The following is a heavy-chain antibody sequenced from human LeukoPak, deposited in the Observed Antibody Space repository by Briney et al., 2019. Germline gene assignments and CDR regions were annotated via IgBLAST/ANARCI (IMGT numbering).Heavy chain of an antibody. CDR2: ISSSSSYI. J-gene: IGHJ3*02. CDR1: GFTFSSYS. Sequence: PGGSLRLSCAASGFTFSSYSMNWVRQAPGKGLEWVSSISSSSSYIYYADSVKGRFTISRDNAKNSLYLQMNSLRAEDTAVYYCARTARRWGTHDAFDIWGQGTMVTVSS. D-gene: IGHD6-6*01. CDR3: ARTARRWGTHDAFDI. V-gene: IGHV3-21*01.